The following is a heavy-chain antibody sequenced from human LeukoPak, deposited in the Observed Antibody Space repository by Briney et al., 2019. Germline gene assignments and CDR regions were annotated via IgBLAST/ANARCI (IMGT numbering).Heavy chain of an antibody. CDR2: INHSGST. CDR1: GGSFSGYY. J-gene: IGHJ4*02. V-gene: IGHV4-34*01. CDR3: ARGLIAVAGPYYFDY. D-gene: IGHD6-19*01. Sequence: SETLSLTCAVYGGSFSGYYWSWIRQPSGKGLEWIGEINHSGSTNYNPSLKSRVTISVDTSKNQFSLKLSSVTAADTAVYYCARGLIAVAGPYYFDYWGQGTLVTVSS.